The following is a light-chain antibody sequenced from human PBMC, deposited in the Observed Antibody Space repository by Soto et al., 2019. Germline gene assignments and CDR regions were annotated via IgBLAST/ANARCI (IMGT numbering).Light chain of an antibody. V-gene: IGKV1-5*03. CDR1: QSVSSW. CDR3: QQYKSHSS. CDR2: KAS. Sequence: DIQMTQSPSTLSASVGDRVTITCRASQSVSSWLAWYQQKPGKAPKLLISKASNLESGVPSRFSGSESGTEFTLTISSLQAYDFASYYCQQYKSHSSFGQGTKLEIK. J-gene: IGKJ2*01.